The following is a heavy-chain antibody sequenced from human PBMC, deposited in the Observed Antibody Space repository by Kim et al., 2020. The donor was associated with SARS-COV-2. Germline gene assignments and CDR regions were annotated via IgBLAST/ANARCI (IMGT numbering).Heavy chain of an antibody. V-gene: IGHV3-23*01. J-gene: IGHJ4*02. Sequence: YADSVKGRFTTSRNKSKTTLYLQMNSLRAEDTAVYYCAKWEVRGVTPLDYWGQGTLVTVSS. CDR3: AKWEVRGVTPLDY. D-gene: IGHD3-10*01.